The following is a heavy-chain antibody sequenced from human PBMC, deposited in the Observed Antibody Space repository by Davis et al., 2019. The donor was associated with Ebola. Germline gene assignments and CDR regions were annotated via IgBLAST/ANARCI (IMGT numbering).Heavy chain of an antibody. CDR3: ARVYPLMVYATLYYYYGMDV. Sequence: AASVKVSCKASGYTFTSYDINWVRQATGQGLEWMGWMNPNSGNTGYAQKFQGRVTMTRNTSISTAYMELSSLRSEDTAVYYCARVYPLMVYATLYYYYGMDVWGKGTTVTVSS. CDR1: GYTFTSYD. CDR2: MNPNSGNT. D-gene: IGHD2-8*01. V-gene: IGHV1-8*01. J-gene: IGHJ6*04.